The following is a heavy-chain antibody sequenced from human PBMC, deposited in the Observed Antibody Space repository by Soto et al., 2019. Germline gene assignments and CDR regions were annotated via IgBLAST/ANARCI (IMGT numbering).Heavy chain of an antibody. V-gene: IGHV3-15*01. CDR1: GFTFSNAW. CDR3: TTRLHIVVVTAISDY. Sequence: PGGSRRRSCAASGFTFSNAWMSWVLQAPGKGLEWVGRIKSKTDGVTTDYAAPVKGRFTISRDDSKNTLYLQMNSLKTEDTAVYYCTTRLHIVVVTAISDYWGQGTLVTAPQ. J-gene: IGHJ4*02. CDR2: IKSKTDGVTT. D-gene: IGHD2-21*02.